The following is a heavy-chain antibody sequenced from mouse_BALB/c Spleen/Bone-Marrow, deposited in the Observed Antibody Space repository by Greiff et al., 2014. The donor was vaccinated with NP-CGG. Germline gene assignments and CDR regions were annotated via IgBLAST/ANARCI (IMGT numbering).Heavy chain of an antibody. CDR2: INPSTGYT. Sequence: VKLMESGAELAKPGASVKMSCKASGYTFTTYWMHWVKQRPGQGLEWIGYINPSTGYTAYNQKFKDKATLTADKSSNTAYMQLSSITSEDSAVYYCARGNYEAMDYWGQGTSVTVSS. J-gene: IGHJ4*01. CDR3: ARGNYEAMDY. V-gene: IGHV1-7*01. CDR1: GYTFTTYW. D-gene: IGHD2-1*01.